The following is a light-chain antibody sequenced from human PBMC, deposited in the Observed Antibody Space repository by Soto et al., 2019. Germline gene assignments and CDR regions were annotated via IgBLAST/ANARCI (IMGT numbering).Light chain of an antibody. V-gene: IGKV3-20*01. CDR3: QQYGSSPA. CDR2: GAS. Sequence: EIVLTQSPGTLSLSPGERATLSCRAIQSVSSSYLAWYQQKPGQAPRLLIYGASSRATGIPDRFSGSGSGTDFTLPISRLEPEDFAVYYCQQYGSSPAFGQGTKVEI. CDR1: QSVSSSY. J-gene: IGKJ1*01.